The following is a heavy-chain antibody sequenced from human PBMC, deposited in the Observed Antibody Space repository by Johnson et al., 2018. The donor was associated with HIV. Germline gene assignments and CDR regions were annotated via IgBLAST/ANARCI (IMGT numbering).Heavy chain of an antibody. D-gene: IGHD2-15*01. J-gene: IGHJ3*02. CDR2: ISWNSGSI. Sequence: VQLVESGGGVVQPGGYLRLSCAASGFTFDDYAMHWVRQAPGKGLEWVSGISWNSGSIGYADSVKGRFTISRDNAKNSLYLQMNSLRAEDTALYYCAASPEDLRAFDIWGQGTMVTVSS. CDR1: GFTFDDYA. CDR3: AASPEDLRAFDI. V-gene: IGHV3-9*01.